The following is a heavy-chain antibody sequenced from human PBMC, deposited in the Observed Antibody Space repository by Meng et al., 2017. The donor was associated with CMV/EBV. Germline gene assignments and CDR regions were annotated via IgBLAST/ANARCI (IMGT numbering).Heavy chain of an antibody. CDR3: ARARYDSSGYYYYFDY. CDR1: GGSISSYY. Sequence: SETLSLTCTVSGGSISSYYWSWIRQPPGKGLEWIGYIYYSGSTNYNPSLKSRVTISVATSKNQFSLKLSSVTAADTAVYYCARARYDSSGYYYYFDYWGQGTLVTVSS. D-gene: IGHD3-22*01. V-gene: IGHV4-59*01. CDR2: IYYSGST. J-gene: IGHJ4*02.